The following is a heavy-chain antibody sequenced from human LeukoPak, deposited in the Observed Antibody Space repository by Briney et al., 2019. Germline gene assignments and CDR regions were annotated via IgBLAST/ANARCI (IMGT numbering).Heavy chain of an antibody. J-gene: IGHJ5*02. CDR3: ARDRGLYSNYPVMIDP. D-gene: IGHD4-11*01. CDR2: IYASGST. Sequence: SETLYLTCTVSGGSISSGSYYWSWIRQPPGKGLEWIGRIYASGSTNYNTSLKSRITISVDTSKNQFSLKLSSVTAADTAVYYCARDRGLYSNYPVMIDPWGQGTLVTVSS. CDR1: GGSISSGSYY. V-gene: IGHV4-61*02.